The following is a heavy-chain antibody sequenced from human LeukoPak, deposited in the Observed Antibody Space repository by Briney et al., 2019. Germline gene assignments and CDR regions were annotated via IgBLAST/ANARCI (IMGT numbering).Heavy chain of an antibody. Sequence: SETLSLTCAVSGGSISSNNWWGWVRQPPGRGLEWIGEIYHSGSPNYNPSLKSRVTISVDKSRNHFSLNLSSVTAADTAVYYCARVRWDYYDSSGYYYEDAFDIWGQGTMVTVSS. V-gene: IGHV4-4*02. CDR2: IYHSGSP. CDR3: ARVRWDYYDSSGYYYEDAFDI. J-gene: IGHJ3*02. CDR1: GGSISSNNW. D-gene: IGHD3-22*01.